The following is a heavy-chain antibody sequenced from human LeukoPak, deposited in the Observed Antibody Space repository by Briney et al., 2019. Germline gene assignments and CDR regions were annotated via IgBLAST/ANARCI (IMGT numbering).Heavy chain of an antibody. CDR3: AREKGVSGYDY. V-gene: IGHV3-21*01. CDR2: MSSGSSYI. Sequence: GGSLRLSCAASGFSFSSYSMTWVRQAPGKGLEWVSSMSSGSSYIYYADSVKGRFTISRDNAKNSLYLQMNSLRAEDTAVYYCAREKGVSGYDYWGQGTLVTVSS. D-gene: IGHD5/OR15-5a*01. J-gene: IGHJ4*02. CDR1: GFSFSSYS.